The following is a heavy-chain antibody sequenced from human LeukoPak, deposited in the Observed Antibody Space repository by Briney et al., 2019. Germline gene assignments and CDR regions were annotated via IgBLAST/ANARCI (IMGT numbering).Heavy chain of an antibody. CDR1: GFTFSSYW. CDR2: MKQDGSEK. CDR3: ARGSSSSHHPALS. V-gene: IGHV3-7*01. J-gene: IGHJ4*02. D-gene: IGHD6-13*01. Sequence: GGSLRLSCAASGFTFSSYWMSWVRQAPGKGLEWVANMKQDGSEKYYVDSAKGRFTISRDNAKNSLYLQMNSLRAEDTAVYYCARGSSSSHHPALSWGQGTLVTVSS.